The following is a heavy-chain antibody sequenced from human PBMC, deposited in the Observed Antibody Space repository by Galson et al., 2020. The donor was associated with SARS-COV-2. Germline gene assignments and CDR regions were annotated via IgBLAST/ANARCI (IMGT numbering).Heavy chain of an antibody. CDR2: IHKDGSEN. V-gene: IGHV3-7*01. J-gene: IGHJ4*02. Sequence: EGSLRLSSAASGFTLSNSWMPWVRQAPQKGLEWVANIHKDGSENSYMDIMKCRFTISRDNAQNSLWLQMNSLTVEDTAVYYCARGGSTTSWYWRVWGRGTLVTVSS. CDR1: GFTLSNSW. CDR3: ARGGSTTSWYWRV. D-gene: IGHD6-13*01.